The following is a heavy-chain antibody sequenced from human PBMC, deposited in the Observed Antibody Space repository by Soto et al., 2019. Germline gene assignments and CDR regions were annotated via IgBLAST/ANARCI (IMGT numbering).Heavy chain of an antibody. Sequence: GASVKVSCKASGYTFTSYYMHWVRQAPGQGLEWMGIINPSGGSTSYAQKFQGRVTMTRDTSTSTVYMELSSLRSEDTAVYYCARDYPSGYCSGGSCFGYYYYYYGLDVWGQGTTVTVSS. D-gene: IGHD2-15*01. CDR2: INPSGGST. CDR3: ARDYPSGYCSGGSCFGYYYYYYGLDV. J-gene: IGHJ6*02. V-gene: IGHV1-46*01. CDR1: GYTFTSYY.